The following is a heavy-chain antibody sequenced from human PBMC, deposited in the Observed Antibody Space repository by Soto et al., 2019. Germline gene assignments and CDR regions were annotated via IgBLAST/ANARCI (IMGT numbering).Heavy chain of an antibody. CDR3: ASSSGDLDVYGMDI. CDR1: AGPIISYV. CDR2: VYIRGST. V-gene: IGHV4-4*07. J-gene: IGHJ6*02. D-gene: IGHD3-10*01. Sequence: PSETLSLPCAVSAGPIISYVWGLVRPPAGKGLEWLGRVYIRGSTIYNPSLESRVAMSVDTSKNQFSLKLTSMTAEDTAIYYCASSSGDLDVYGMDIWGPGTTVTFSS.